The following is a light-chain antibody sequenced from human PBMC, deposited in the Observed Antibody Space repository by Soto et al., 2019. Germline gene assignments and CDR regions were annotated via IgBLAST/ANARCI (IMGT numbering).Light chain of an antibody. CDR1: QGISSY. V-gene: IGKV1-9*01. CDR2: AAS. CDR3: QQLNSYPPT. J-gene: IGKJ5*01. Sequence: IPLSQSPSSQSASVGERVTIACRASQGISSYLAWYQQKPGKAPKLLIYAASTLQSGVPSRFSGSGSGTDFTLTISSLQPEDFATYYCQQLNSYPPTFGQGTRLEIK.